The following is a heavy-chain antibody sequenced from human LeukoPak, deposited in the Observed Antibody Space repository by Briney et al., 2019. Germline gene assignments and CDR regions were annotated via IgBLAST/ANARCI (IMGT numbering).Heavy chain of an antibody. CDR2: IGGSGDNT. J-gene: IGHJ4*02. CDR1: GFTFNTYT. Sequence: PGGSLRLSCAASGFTFNTYTMNWVRQAPGKGLEWVSSIGGSGDNTYYADSVKGRFTISKDNSKNTLYLQMSSLRAEDTAVYYCAKHSSDWFFFDYWGQGTLVTVSS. CDR3: AKHSSDWFFFDY. D-gene: IGHD3-9*01. V-gene: IGHV3-23*01.